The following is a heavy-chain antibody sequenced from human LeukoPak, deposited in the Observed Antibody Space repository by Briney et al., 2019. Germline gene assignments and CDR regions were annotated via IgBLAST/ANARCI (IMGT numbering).Heavy chain of an antibody. V-gene: IGHV3-53*01. D-gene: IGHD2-2*01. Sequence: PGGSLRLSCAASGFIVSGTYMTWDRQAPGKGLECVSIIYSGGDTYYTDSVKGRFSVSRDNSKNTLYLQMNSLRVDDTAIYYCARGSCSNIRCHDAFDIWGQGTMVTVSS. J-gene: IGHJ3*02. CDR3: ARGSCSNIRCHDAFDI. CDR1: GFIVSGTY. CDR2: IYSGGDT.